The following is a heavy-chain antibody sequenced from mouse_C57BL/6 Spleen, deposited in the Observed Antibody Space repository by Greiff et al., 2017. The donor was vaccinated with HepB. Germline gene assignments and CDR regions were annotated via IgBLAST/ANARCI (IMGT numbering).Heavy chain of an antibody. CDR1: GYAFSSYW. J-gene: IGHJ2*01. D-gene: IGHD1-1*01. V-gene: IGHV1-80*01. Sequence: QVQLQQSGAELVKPGASVKISCKASGYAFSSYWMNWVKQRPGKGLEWIGQIYPGDGDTNYNGKFKGKATLTADKSSSTAYMQLSSLTSEDSAVYVCAREGRWERAHFDYWGQGTTLTVSS. CDR3: AREGRWERAHFDY. CDR2: IYPGDGDT.